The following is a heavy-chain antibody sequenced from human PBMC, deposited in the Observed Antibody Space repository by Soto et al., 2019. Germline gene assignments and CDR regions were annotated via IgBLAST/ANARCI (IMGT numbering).Heavy chain of an antibody. CDR3: ARRFGRNFDY. J-gene: IGHJ4*02. CDR1: VGSISSYY. D-gene: IGHD3-16*01. Sequence: QVQLQESGPELVKPSETLSLTCTVSVGSISSYYWSWIRQPPGKGLEWIGYIYYSGSTNYNPSLKSRVTISVDTSKIQFSLKLSSVAAAETAVYYCARRFGRNFDYWGQGTLVTVSS. V-gene: IGHV4-59*08. CDR2: IYYSGST.